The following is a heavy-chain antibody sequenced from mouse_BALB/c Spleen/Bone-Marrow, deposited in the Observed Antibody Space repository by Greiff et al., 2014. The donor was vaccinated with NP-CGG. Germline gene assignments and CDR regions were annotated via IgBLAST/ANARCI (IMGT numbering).Heavy chain of an antibody. CDR1: GFNIKDTY. Sequence: GPLKESGAELLKPGASVQLSCTASGFNIKDTYMHWGKQRPEQGLEGIGRIDPANGNTKYDPKFQGKATITADTSSNTAYLQLSSLTSEDTAVYYCASYYYGSSYGFAYWGQGTLVTVSA. V-gene: IGHV14-3*02. J-gene: IGHJ3*01. CDR3: ASYYYGSSYGFAY. CDR2: IDPANGNT. D-gene: IGHD1-1*01.